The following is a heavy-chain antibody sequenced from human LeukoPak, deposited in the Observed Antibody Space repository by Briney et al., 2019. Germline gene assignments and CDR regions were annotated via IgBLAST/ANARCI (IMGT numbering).Heavy chain of an antibody. Sequence: SLRLSCAASGFTFDDYAMHWVRQAPGKGLEWVSGISWNSGSIGYADSVKGRFTISRDNAKNSLYLQMNSLRAEDTALYYCAKGYGSGTINWFDPWGQGALVTVSS. V-gene: IGHV3-9*01. CDR3: AKGYGSGTINWFDP. J-gene: IGHJ5*02. CDR2: ISWNSGSI. CDR1: GFTFDDYA. D-gene: IGHD3-10*01.